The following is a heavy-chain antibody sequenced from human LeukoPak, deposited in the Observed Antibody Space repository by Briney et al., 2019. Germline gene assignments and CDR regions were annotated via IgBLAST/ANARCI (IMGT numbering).Heavy chain of an antibody. Sequence: GGSLRLSCAASGFTFSSYSMNWVRQAPGKGLEWVSYISSSSSYIYYADSVKGRFTISRDNAKNSLYLQMNSLRAEDTAVYYCARDAYRGDHAYGMDVWGQGTTVTVSS. V-gene: IGHV3-21*05. J-gene: IGHJ6*02. CDR3: ARDAYRGDHAYGMDV. D-gene: IGHD4-17*01. CDR2: ISSSSSYI. CDR1: GFTFSSYS.